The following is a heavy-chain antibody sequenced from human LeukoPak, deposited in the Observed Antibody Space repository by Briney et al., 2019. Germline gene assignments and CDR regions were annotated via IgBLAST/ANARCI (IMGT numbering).Heavy chain of an antibody. V-gene: IGHV1-46*01. D-gene: IGHD6-13*01. Sequence: ASVKVSCKTSGYTFINYYLHWVRQAPGQGLEWMGIINPTSGDTTYAQQLQGRVTMTREMSTSTVYMELGSLRSEDTAVYYCARCRQQLIPNDAFDIWGQGTMVTVSS. CDR2: INPTSGDT. J-gene: IGHJ3*02. CDR1: GYTFINYY. CDR3: ARCRQQLIPNDAFDI.